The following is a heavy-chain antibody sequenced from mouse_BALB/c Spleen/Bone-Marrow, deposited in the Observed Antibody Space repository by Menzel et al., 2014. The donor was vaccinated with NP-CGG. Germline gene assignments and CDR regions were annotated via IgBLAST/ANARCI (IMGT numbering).Heavy chain of an antibody. Sequence: EVKLQESGAELVKPGASVKLSCTASGFNIKDTYLHWVKQRPEQGLDWIGRIDPAIFTKYDPKFQGKATITADTPSNTAYLHLSSLTSEDTAVYYCASYRYGWYFDVWGAGTTVTVSS. CDR2: IDPAIFT. D-gene: IGHD2-14*01. CDR3: ASYRYGWYFDV. V-gene: IGHV14-3*02. J-gene: IGHJ1*01. CDR1: GFNIKDTY.